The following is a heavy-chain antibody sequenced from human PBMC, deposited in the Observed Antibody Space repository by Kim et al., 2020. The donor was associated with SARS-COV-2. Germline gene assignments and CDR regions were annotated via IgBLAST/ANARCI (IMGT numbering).Heavy chain of an antibody. V-gene: IGHV5-51*01. CDR3: ARPRRRGTYYDYVWGSYDI. CDR2: IYPGDSDT. D-gene: IGHD3-16*01. J-gene: IGHJ3*02. Sequence: GESLKISCKGSGYSFTSYWIGWVRQMPGKGLEWMGIIYPGDSDTRYSPSFQGQVTISADKSISTAYLQWSSLKASDTAMYYCARPRRRGTYYDYVWGSYDIWGQGTMVTVSS. CDR1: GYSFTSYW.